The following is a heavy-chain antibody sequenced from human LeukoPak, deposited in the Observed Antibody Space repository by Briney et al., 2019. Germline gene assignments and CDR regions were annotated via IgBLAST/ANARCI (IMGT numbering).Heavy chain of an antibody. CDR2: INTDGSTT. J-gene: IGHJ4*02. V-gene: IGHV3-74*01. CDR1: GFTFSTYW. D-gene: IGHD3-16*01. CDR3: ARELGGGGLHYFDY. Sequence: PGGSLRLSCAASGFTFSTYWIHWVRQAPGKGLVWVSRINTDGSTTSYADSVKGRFTISRDNAKSTLYLQMNSLRADDTAVYYCARELGGGGLHYFDYWGRGTLVTVSS.